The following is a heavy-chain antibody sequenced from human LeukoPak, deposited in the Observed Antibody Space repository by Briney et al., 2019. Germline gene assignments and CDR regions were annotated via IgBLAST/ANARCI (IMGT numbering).Heavy chain of an antibody. CDR1: GFTFSDYY. CDR2: ISSSSSYI. J-gene: IGHJ4*02. V-gene: IGHV3-11*06. D-gene: IGHD3-10*01. Sequence: GGSLRLSCAASGFTFSDYYMSWIRQAPGKGLEWVSSISSSSSYIYYADSVKGRFTISRDNAKNSLYLQMNSLRAEDTAVYYCARELTLFGELSSGLDYWGQGTLVTVSS. CDR3: ARELTLFGELSSGLDY.